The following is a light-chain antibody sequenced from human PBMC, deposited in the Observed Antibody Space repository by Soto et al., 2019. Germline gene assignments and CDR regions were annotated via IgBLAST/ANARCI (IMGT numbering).Light chain of an antibody. CDR2: AAS. V-gene: IGKV1-39*01. CDR1: QSISSY. CDR3: QQCYSTPPWT. Sequence: DIQMTQSPSSLSASVGDRVTITCRASQSISSYLNWYQQKPGKAPKLLIYAASSLQSGVPSRFSGSGSGTDCSLTISSLQPEDFATYYCQQCYSTPPWTFGQGTKVEIK. J-gene: IGKJ1*01.